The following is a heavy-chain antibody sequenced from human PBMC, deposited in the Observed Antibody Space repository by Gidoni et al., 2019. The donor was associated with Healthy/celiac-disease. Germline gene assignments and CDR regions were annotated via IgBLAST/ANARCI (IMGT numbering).Heavy chain of an antibody. D-gene: IGHD4-4*01. J-gene: IGHJ6*02. Sequence: EVQLVESGGGLVQPGGSLRLSCVASGFTCSSNRMHWVRQAPGKGLVWVSHISPDGSSTAYADSVKGRFTISRDNAKNALYLQMNSLRAEDTAMYYCAREKSVDYNVDVWGQGTTVTVSS. V-gene: IGHV3-74*01. CDR2: ISPDGSST. CDR1: GFTCSSNR. CDR3: AREKSVDYNVDV.